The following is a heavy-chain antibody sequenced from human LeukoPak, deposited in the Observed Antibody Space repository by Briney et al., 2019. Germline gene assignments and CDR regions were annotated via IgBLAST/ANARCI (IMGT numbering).Heavy chain of an antibody. V-gene: IGHV3-20*04. J-gene: IGHJ6*02. Sequence: GGSLRLSCAASGFNFTTYSMHWVRQAPGKGLEWVSGINWNGGSKGYADSVKGRFTISRDNAKNSLYLQMNSLRAEDTALYYCARGAAAVYYYGMDVWGQGTTVTVSS. CDR1: GFNFTTYS. CDR2: INWNGGSK. D-gene: IGHD6-13*01. CDR3: ARGAAAVYYYGMDV.